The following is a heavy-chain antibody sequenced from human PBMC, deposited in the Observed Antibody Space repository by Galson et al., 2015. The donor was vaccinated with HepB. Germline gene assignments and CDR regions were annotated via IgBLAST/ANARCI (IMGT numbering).Heavy chain of an antibody. Sequence: SLRLSCAASGFTFSTYAMHWVRQAPGKGLEYVSAISSDGGTTYHADSVKGRFTISRDNSESTLYLQMNSLRAEDTAVYYCAKDTTVVTPAYWGQGTLVTVSS. CDR2: ISSDGGTT. CDR3: AKDTTVVTPAY. V-gene: IGHV3-64*04. CDR1: GFTFSTYA. J-gene: IGHJ4*02. D-gene: IGHD4-23*01.